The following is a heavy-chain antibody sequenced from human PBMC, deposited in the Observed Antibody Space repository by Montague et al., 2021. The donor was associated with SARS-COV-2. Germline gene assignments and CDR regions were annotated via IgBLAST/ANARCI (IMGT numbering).Heavy chain of an antibody. Sequence: CAISGDSVSSNSATWNWVRQSPSRGLEWLGRTYYRSKRYNDYAVSVRGRVTINPDTSKSQFSLQLNSVTPEDTAIYYCTSGREGNYNVIDVWGQGTTVTVSS. J-gene: IGHJ6*02. D-gene: IGHD1-1*01. CDR2: TYYRSKRYN. CDR1: GDSVSSNSAT. CDR3: TSGREGNYNVIDV. V-gene: IGHV6-1*01.